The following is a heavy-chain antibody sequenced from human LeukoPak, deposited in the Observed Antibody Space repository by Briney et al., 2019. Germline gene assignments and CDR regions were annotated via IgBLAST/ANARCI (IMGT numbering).Heavy chain of an antibody. J-gene: IGHJ4*02. V-gene: IGHV1-18*01. D-gene: IGHD1-14*01. CDR3: ARDQDINRGFFQPGGY. CDR2: IDTYNGNT. Sequence: RASVKVSCKASGYTFTTYGINWVRQAPGQGLEWLSWIDTYNGNTNYVQKLQDRVTVTTDTSTSTAYMELRSLRSDDTAVYYCARDQDINRGFFQPGGYWGQGTLVTVSS. CDR1: GYTFTTYG.